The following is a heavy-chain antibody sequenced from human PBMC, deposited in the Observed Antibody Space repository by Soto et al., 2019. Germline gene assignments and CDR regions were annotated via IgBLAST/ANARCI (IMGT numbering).Heavy chain of an antibody. CDR3: ARESSPLVPAAIYFDY. D-gene: IGHD2-2*01. CDR1: GFTFSRYG. J-gene: IGHJ4*02. Sequence: QVQLVESGGGVVQPGRSLRLSCAASGFTFSRYGMHWVRQAPGKGLEWVAVIWYDGRNKYYADSVKGRFTISRDNSKNTLYLQMNSLRAEDTAVYYCARESSPLVPAAIYFDYWGQGTLVTVSS. V-gene: IGHV3-33*01. CDR2: IWYDGRNK.